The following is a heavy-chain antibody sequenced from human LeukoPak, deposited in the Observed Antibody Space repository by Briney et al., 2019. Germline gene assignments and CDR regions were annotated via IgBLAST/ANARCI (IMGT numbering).Heavy chain of an antibody. CDR1: GGSISSYY. J-gene: IGHJ4*02. D-gene: IGHD6-13*01. CDR3: ARGESIAAAGFGY. Sequence: PSETLSLTCTVSGGSISSYYWSWIRQPPGKGLEWIGYIYYSGSTNYNPSLKSRVTISVDTSKNQFSLKLSSVTAADTAVYYCARGESIAAAGFGYWGQGTLVTVSS. V-gene: IGHV4-59*01. CDR2: IYYSGST.